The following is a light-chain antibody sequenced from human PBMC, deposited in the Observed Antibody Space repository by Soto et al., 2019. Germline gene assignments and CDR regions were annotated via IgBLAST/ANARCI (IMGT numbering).Light chain of an antibody. Sequence: EIVLTQSPATLSLSPGEIATLSCRAGQSVSNYLAWYQQKPGQAPRLLIYDASNRATGIPARFSGSGSGTDFTLTISTLEPEDFAVYYCQQHINRLSFGGGTKVDIK. CDR3: QQHINRLS. V-gene: IGKV3-11*01. CDR2: DAS. CDR1: QSVSNY. J-gene: IGKJ4*01.